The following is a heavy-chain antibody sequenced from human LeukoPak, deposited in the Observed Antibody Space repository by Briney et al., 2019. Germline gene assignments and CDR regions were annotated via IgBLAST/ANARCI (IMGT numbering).Heavy chain of an antibody. J-gene: IGHJ6*03. Sequence: GGSLRLSCAASGFTFSDYYMTWIRQAPGRGLEWVSVISGSGGGTYYADSVKGRFTISRDNSKNTLYLQMDSLRAEDTAVYYCAKWDGDLYYYYYMDVWGKGATVTVSS. CDR2: ISGSGGGT. D-gene: IGHD4-17*01. CDR3: AKWDGDLYYYYYMDV. V-gene: IGHV3-23*01. CDR1: GFTFSDYY.